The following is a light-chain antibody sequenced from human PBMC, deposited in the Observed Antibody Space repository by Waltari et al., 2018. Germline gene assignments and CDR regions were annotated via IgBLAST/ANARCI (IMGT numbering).Light chain of an antibody. V-gene: IGLV1-47*02. CDR3: ASWDDSPSGHVV. CDR2: TDD. J-gene: IGLJ2*01. Sequence: SVLTQPPSASGAPGQTVTISCSGSSSNIGSRYVFWYQQVPGKPPKLLIYTDDQRAAGVPDRVSASKSGTSASLAISGLRSEDEADYYCASWDDSPSGHVVFGGGTKLTVL. CDR1: SSNIGSRY.